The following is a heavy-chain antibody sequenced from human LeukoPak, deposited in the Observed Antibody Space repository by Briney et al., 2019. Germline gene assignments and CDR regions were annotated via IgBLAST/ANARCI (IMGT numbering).Heavy chain of an antibody. J-gene: IGHJ4*02. V-gene: IGHV3-30*18. Sequence: GGSLRLSCAASGFTFSSYGMHWVRQAPGKGLEWVAVISYDGSNKYYADSVKGRFTISRDNSENTLYLQMNSLRAEDTAAYYCAKDINVLLWFGPHYWGQGTLVTVSS. CDR3: AKDINVLLWFGPHY. D-gene: IGHD3-10*01. CDR2: ISYDGSNK. CDR1: GFTFSSYG.